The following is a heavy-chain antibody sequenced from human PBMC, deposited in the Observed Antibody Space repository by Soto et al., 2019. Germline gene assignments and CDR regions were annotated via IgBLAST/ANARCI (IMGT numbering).Heavy chain of an antibody. CDR3: AREDMITFGGVIVTDAFDI. V-gene: IGHV4-4*07. CDR2: IYTSGST. Sequence: QVQLQESGPGLVKPSETLSLTCTVSGGSISSYYWSWIRQPAGKGLEWIGRIYTSGSTNYNPSLKRRVTRSVDTSKNQFSLKLSAVTAAATAVYYCAREDMITFGGVIVTDAFDIWGKGTMVTVSS. J-gene: IGHJ3*02. CDR1: GGSISSYY. D-gene: IGHD3-16*02.